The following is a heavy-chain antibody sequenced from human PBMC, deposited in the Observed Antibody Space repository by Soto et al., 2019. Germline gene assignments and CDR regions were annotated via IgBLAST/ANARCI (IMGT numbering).Heavy chain of an antibody. J-gene: IGHJ5*02. D-gene: IGHD4-4*01. CDR2: ISYDGLIK. CDR1: GFTFSSYA. V-gene: IGHV3-30-3*01. CDR3: ARYSNQGWFDP. Sequence: QVQLVESGGGVVQPGRSLRLSCAASGFTFSSYAMHWVRQAPGKGLEWVAIISYDGLIKYYADSVKGRFTISRDNSKSTLYLQMNSLRAEDTAVYYCARYSNQGWFDPWGQGTLVTVSS.